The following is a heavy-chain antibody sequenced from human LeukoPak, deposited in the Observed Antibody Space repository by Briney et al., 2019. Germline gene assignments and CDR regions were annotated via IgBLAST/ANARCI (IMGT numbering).Heavy chain of an antibody. D-gene: IGHD2-15*01. CDR3: ARGWVEVSGVVVAAHMDYYYGMDV. Sequence: SVKVSCKASGGTFSSYAISWVRQAPGQGLEWMGGIIPIFGTANYAQKFQGRVTITADESTSTAYMELSSLRSEDTAVYYCARGWVEVSGVVVAAHMDYYYGMDVWGKGTTVTVSS. J-gene: IGHJ6*04. CDR2: IIPIFGTA. CDR1: GGTFSSYA. V-gene: IGHV1-69*01.